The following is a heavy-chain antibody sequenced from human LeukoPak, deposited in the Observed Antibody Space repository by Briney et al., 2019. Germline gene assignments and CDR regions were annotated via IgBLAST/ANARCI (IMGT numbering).Heavy chain of an antibody. Sequence: ASVTVSCKVSGNTLTEMSMHWVRQAPGKGLEWVGGFDPEDGEPIYTQKFRGRVIMTQDASTDTVYMELSSLRSEDTAVYYCAGGGVWDLLDYWGQGTLVTVSS. CDR2: FDPEDGEP. V-gene: IGHV1-24*01. CDR1: GNTLTEMS. J-gene: IGHJ4*02. CDR3: AGGGVWDLLDY. D-gene: IGHD1-1*01.